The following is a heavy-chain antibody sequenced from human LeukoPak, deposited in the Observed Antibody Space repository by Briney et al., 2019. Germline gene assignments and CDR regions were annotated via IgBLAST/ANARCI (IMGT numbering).Heavy chain of an antibody. CDR3: ARGSGSGYYRLYYYYMDV. D-gene: IGHD3-3*01. J-gene: IGHJ6*03. V-gene: IGHV1-8*01. CDR1: GYTLTSYD. Sequence: ASVKVSCKASGYTLTSYDINWVRQATGQGLEWMGWMNPNSGNTGYAQKFQGRVTMTRNTSISTAYMELSSLRSEDTAVYYCARGSGSGYYRLYYYYMDVWGKGTTVTVSS. CDR2: MNPNSGNT.